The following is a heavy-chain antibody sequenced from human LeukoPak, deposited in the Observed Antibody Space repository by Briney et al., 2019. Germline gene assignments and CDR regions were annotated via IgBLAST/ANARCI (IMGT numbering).Heavy chain of an antibody. Sequence: QSGGSLRLSCAASGFTFSSHGMNWVRQAAGKGLEWVSVVGTYYTHYADSVKGRFTISRDNSKNTLYLQMNSLRAEDTAVYYCVKEAGGFDYWGQGTLVTVSP. CDR2: VGTYYT. CDR3: VKEAGGFDY. V-gene: IGHV3-23*01. J-gene: IGHJ4*02. D-gene: IGHD1-14*01. CDR1: GFTFSSHG.